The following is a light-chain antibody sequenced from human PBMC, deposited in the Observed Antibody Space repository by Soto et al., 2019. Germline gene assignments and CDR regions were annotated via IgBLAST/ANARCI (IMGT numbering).Light chain of an antibody. V-gene: IGKV3-15*01. Sequence: EIVMTQSPATLSVSPGERATLSCRASQSVTSNFAWYQQKPGQAPGLLIYDASTRATGIPARFSGSGSGTEFTLTISSLQSEDFAVYYCQQYNNWPPWTFGRGTKVEIK. CDR1: QSVTSN. CDR2: DAS. CDR3: QQYNNWPPWT. J-gene: IGKJ1*01.